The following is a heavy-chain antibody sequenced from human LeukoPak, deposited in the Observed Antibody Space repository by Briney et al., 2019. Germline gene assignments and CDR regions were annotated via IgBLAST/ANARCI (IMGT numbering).Heavy chain of an antibody. J-gene: IGHJ4*02. CDR2: ILYSGNT. Sequence: SETLSLTCTVPGVSITSSTDYWGWIRQPPGKGLEWIGSILYSGNTYYNPSLRSRLTMSIDTSKHQFSLRPSSVTAADTATYYCARHYYDSSGYRRDYYFDSWGQGTLVTVSS. V-gene: IGHV4-39*01. D-gene: IGHD3-22*01. CDR3: ARHYYDSSGYRRDYYFDS. CDR1: GVSITSSTDY.